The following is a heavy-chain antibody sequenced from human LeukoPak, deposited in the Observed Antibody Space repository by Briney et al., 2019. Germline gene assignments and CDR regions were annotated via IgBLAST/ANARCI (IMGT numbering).Heavy chain of an antibody. V-gene: IGHV1-8*01. J-gene: IGHJ6*02. CDR3: ARGPNDYAFYYYYGMDV. CDR1: GYTFTSYD. Sequence: ASVKVSCKASGYTFTSYDINWVRQATGQGLEWMGWMNPNSGNTGYAQKFQGRVTMTRNTSISTAYMELSGLRSEDTAVYYCARGPNDYAFYYYYGMDVWGQGTTVTVSS. CDR2: MNPNSGNT. D-gene: IGHD4-17*01.